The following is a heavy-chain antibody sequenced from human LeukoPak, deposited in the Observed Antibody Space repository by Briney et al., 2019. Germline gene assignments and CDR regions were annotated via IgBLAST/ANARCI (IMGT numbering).Heavy chain of an antibody. Sequence: GGSLRLSCAASAFTLTNAWMNWVRQAPGKGLEWVGRIKSKTSGGTTDYTTPVKGRFTISRDDSKNTVYLQINTLRTDDAAIYYCAKPYPTLTTSAVLDNWGQGTLVTVSS. CDR3: AKPYPTLTTSAVLDN. CDR1: AFTLTNAW. J-gene: IGHJ4*02. D-gene: IGHD1-1*01. V-gene: IGHV3-15*01. CDR2: IKSKTSGGTT.